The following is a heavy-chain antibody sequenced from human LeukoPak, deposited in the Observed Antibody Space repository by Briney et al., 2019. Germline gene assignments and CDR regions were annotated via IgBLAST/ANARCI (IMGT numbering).Heavy chain of an antibody. V-gene: IGHV1-18*01. Sequence: ASVKVSCKASGYTFTSYGISWVRQAPGQGLEWMGWISAYNGNTNFAQKLQGRVTMTTDTSTSTAYMELRSLRSDDTAVYYCARDSKPGLVWLNYDFWSGTSFWGQGTLVTVSS. CDR2: ISAYNGNT. J-gene: IGHJ4*02. CDR1: GYTFTSYG. D-gene: IGHD3-3*01. CDR3: ARDSKPGLVWLNYDFWSGTSF.